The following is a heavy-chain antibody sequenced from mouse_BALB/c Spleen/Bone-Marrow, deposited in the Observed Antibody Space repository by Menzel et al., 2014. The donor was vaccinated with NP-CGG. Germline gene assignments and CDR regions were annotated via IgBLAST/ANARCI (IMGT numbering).Heavy chain of an antibody. Sequence: QVQLQQPGAELVKPGASVKLSCKASGYTFTSYWMHWVKQRPGQGLEWIGEINPSNGRTNYNEKFKSKATLTVDKSSSTAYMQLSSLTSEDSAVYYCARSSYYYGSSYVSAMDYWGQGTSVTVSS. CDR1: GYTFTSYW. CDR2: INPSNGRT. J-gene: IGHJ4*01. V-gene: IGHV1S81*02. CDR3: ARSSYYYGSSYVSAMDY. D-gene: IGHD1-1*01.